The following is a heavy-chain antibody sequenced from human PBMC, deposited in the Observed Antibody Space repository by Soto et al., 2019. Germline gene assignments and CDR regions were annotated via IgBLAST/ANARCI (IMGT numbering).Heavy chain of an antibody. CDR2: ISGSGGST. D-gene: IGHD2-2*01. CDR1: GFTFSSYA. J-gene: IGHJ4*02. Sequence: GGSLRLSCAASGFTFSSYAMSWVRQAPGKGLEWVSAISGSGGSTYYADSVKGRFTISRHNSKNTLYLQMNSLRAEDTAVYYCAKDKGYCSSTSCYEGSYWGQGTLVTVSS. V-gene: IGHV3-23*01. CDR3: AKDKGYCSSTSCYEGSY.